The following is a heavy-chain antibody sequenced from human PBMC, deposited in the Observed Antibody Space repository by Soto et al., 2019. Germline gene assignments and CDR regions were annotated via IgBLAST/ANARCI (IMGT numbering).Heavy chain of an antibody. J-gene: IGHJ5*02. V-gene: IGHV4-59*01. CDR3: ARSIKQQLVRPWFDP. Sequence: QVQLQESGPGLVKPSETLSLTCTVSGGSISSYYWSWIRQPPGKGLEWIGYIYYSGSTNYNPSLKSRVTISVDTSKNQFSLKLSSVTAADTAVYYCARSIKQQLVRPWFDPCGQGTLVTVSS. D-gene: IGHD6-13*01. CDR1: GGSISSYY. CDR2: IYYSGST.